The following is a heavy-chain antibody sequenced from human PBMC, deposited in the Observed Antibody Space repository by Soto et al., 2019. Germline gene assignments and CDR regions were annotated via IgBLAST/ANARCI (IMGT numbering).Heavy chain of an antibody. D-gene: IGHD5-18*01. CDR2: IIPIFGTA. CDR3: ARGAPYSYAPYYFDY. CDR1: GGTFSSYA. Sequence: ASVKVSCKASGGTFSSYAISWVRQAPGQGLEWMGGIIPIFGTANYAQKFQGRVTITADKSTSTAYMELSSLRSEGTAVYYCARGAPYSYAPYYFDYWGQGTLVTVSS. J-gene: IGHJ4*02. V-gene: IGHV1-69*06.